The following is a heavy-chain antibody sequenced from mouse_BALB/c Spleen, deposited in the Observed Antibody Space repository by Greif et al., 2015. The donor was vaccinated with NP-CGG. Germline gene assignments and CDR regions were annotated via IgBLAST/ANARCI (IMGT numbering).Heavy chain of an antibody. CDR1: GFDFSRYW. Sequence: EVQRVESGGGLVQPGGSLKLSCAASGFDFSRYWMSWVRQAPGKGLEWIGEINPDSSTINYTPSLKDKFIISRDNAKNTLYLQMSKVRSEDTSLYYWARRYYYGRYFDVWGAGTTVTVSS. V-gene: IGHV4-1*02. CDR2: INPDSSTI. CDR3: ARRYYYGRYFDV. D-gene: IGHD1-1*01. J-gene: IGHJ1*01.